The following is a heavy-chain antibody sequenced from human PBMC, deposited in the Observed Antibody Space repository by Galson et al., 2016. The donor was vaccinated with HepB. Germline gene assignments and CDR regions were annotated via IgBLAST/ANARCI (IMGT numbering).Heavy chain of an antibody. V-gene: IGHV3-33*05. CDR1: GFTFSYFG. Sequence: SLRLSCAASGFTFSYFGINWVRQAPGKGLEWIVGIQYDGSKEYYADSVKGRFTVSRDNSKNVVYRQMNSLRAEDTAVYFCARDSLPHPTFYFWGQGTLVTVSS. CDR2: IQYDGSKE. CDR3: ARDSLPHPTFYF. J-gene: IGHJ4*02.